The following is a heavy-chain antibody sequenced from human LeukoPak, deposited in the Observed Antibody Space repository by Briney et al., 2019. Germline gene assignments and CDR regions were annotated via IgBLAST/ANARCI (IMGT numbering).Heavy chain of an antibody. CDR2: IIPIFGTA. Sequence: SVKVSCKASGGTFSSYAISWVRQAPGQGLEWMGRIIPIFGTANYAQRFQGRVTITTDESTSTAYMELSSLRSEDTAVYYCARDPSYYDSSGYYFDYWGQGTLVTVSS. J-gene: IGHJ4*02. CDR3: ARDPSYYDSSGYYFDY. V-gene: IGHV1-69*05. D-gene: IGHD3-22*01. CDR1: GGTFSSYA.